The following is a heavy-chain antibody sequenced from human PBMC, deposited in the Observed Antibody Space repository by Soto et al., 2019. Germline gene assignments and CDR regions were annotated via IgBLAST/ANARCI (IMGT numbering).Heavy chain of an antibody. CDR2: IYYVGST. D-gene: IGHD6-19*01. CDR3: ARTAVATHSYFDL. CDR1: NGSISSRYY. J-gene: IGHJ2*01. Sequence: LQLQESGPGLVKPSETLSLTCTVSNGSISSRYYWGWLRQTPGKGLEWIASIYYVGSTYYSPSLESRVTISVDTSNNQFSLRLNSVTAADTAVYYCARTAVATHSYFDLWGRGTLVT. V-gene: IGHV4-39*01.